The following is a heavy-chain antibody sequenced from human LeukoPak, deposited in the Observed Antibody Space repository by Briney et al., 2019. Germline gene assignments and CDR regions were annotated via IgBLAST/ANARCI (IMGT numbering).Heavy chain of an antibody. CDR1: GYTLTELS. V-gene: IGHV1-24*01. D-gene: IGHD6-19*01. CDR2: FDPEDGET. CDR3: ATDFVGPIAVAGLHY. Sequence: ASVKVSCKVSGYTLTELSMHWVRQAPGKGLEWMGGFDPEDGETIYALKFQGRVTMTEDTSTDTAYMELSSLRSEDTAVYYCATDFVGPIAVAGLHYWGQGTLVTVSS. J-gene: IGHJ4*02.